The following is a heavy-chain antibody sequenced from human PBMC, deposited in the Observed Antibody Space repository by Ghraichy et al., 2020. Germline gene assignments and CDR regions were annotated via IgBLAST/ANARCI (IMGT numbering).Heavy chain of an antibody. CDR1: GFTFSSYA. CDR3: APSPDTMVRGVSNWFDP. J-gene: IGHJ5*02. CDR2: ISGSGGST. D-gene: IGHD3-10*01. V-gene: IGHV3-23*01. Sequence: GGSLRLSCAASGFTFSSYAMSWVRQAPGKGLEWVSAISGSGGSTYYADSVKGRFTISRDNSKNTLYLQMNSLRAEDTAVYYCAPSPDTMVRGVSNWFDPWGQGTLVTVSS.